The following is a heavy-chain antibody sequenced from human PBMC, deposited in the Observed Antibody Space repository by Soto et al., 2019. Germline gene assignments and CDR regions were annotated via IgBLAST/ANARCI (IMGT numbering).Heavy chain of an antibody. J-gene: IGHJ4*02. V-gene: IGHV1-18*01. CDR3: ARDHRYYDFWSGPKPSPDASFVDY. CDR2: ISAYNGNT. CDR1: GYTFTSYG. D-gene: IGHD3-3*01. Sequence: QVQLVQSGAEVKKPGASVKVSCKASGYTFTSYGISWVRQAPGQGLEWMGWISAYNGNTNYAQKLQVRVTMTTDTSTSTGYMELRSLRSDDTAVYDCARDHRYYDFWSGPKPSPDASFVDYWGQGTLVTVSS.